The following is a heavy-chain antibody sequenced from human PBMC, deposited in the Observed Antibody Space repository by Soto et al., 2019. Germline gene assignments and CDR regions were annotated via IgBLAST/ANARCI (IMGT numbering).Heavy chain of an antibody. CDR1: GFTFSSYG. CDR2: IWYDGSNK. D-gene: IGHD2-21*01. Sequence: QVQLVESGGGVVQPGRSLRLSCAASGFTFSSYGMHWVRQAPGKGLEWVAVIWYDGSNKYYADSVKGRFTISRDNSKNTLYLQMNSMRAEGTAVYYCASGISFRWGQGTLVTVSS. J-gene: IGHJ4*02. CDR3: ASGISFR. V-gene: IGHV3-33*01.